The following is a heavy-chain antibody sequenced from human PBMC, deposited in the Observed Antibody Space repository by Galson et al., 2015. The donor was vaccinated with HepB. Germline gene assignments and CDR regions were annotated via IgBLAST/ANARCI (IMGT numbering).Heavy chain of an antibody. J-gene: IGHJ2*01. V-gene: IGHV3-48*04. Sequence: SLRLSCAASGFTFSSYSMNWVRQAPGKGLEWVSYISSSSSTIYYADSVKGRFTISRDNAKNSLYLQMNSLRAEDTAVYYCARGDYYDSSGYRGYFDLWGRGTLVTVSS. CDR2: ISSSSSTI. D-gene: IGHD3-22*01. CDR1: GFTFSSYS. CDR3: ARGDYYDSSGYRGYFDL.